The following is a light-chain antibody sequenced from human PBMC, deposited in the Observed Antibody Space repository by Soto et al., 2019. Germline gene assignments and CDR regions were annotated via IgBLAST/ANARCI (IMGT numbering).Light chain of an antibody. CDR3: QQYISSPLGFT. CDR2: GTS. J-gene: IGKJ3*01. V-gene: IGKV3-20*01. CDR1: QSVSSTY. Sequence: EIVLTQSPGTLSLSPGERATLSCRASQSVSSTYFSWYRQKPGQPPSLLIYGTSNRATGVPDRFSGSGSGPDFTLTISRLEPEDFAVYYCQQYISSPLGFTFGPGTTVEIK.